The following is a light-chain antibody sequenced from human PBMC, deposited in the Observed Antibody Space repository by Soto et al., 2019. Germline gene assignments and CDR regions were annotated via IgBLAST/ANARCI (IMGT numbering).Light chain of an antibody. Sequence: QSVLTQPPSASGTPGQRVTISCSGSSSNIGSKTVNWYQQLPGTAPKVLIYSNNQRPSGVPDRFSGSKSGTSASLAISGLQSEDEADYYCAAWDDSLNGGVFSGGTKLTVL. CDR1: SSNIGSKT. CDR3: AAWDDSLNGGV. V-gene: IGLV1-44*01. J-gene: IGLJ3*02. CDR2: SNN.